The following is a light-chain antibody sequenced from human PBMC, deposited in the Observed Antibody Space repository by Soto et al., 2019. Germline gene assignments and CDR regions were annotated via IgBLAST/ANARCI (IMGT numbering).Light chain of an antibody. Sequence: SYELTQPPSVSVAPGQTARITCGGSDIGSKNVHWYQQKPGQAPVLVVYDDSDRPSGIPERFSGSNSGNTATLTISGAEAGDEADYYCQVWDSSNDHSYVFGTGTKVTVL. CDR3: QVWDSSNDHSYV. CDR1: DIGSKN. CDR2: DDS. J-gene: IGLJ1*01. V-gene: IGLV3-21*02.